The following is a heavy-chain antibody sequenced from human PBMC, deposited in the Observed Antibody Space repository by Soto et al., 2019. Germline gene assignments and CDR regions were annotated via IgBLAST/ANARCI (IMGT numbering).Heavy chain of an antibody. V-gene: IGHV3-30*18. Sequence: QVQLVESGGGVVQPGRSLRLSCAASGFTFSPYGMHWVRQAPGKGLEWVAVISYDGSTKYYADSVKGRFTISRDNSNNTLYLQMNSLRADDTAVYYCAKDLGGSYPERYYYYGMDIWSQGTTVTVSS. D-gene: IGHD1-26*01. CDR1: GFTFSPYG. CDR2: ISYDGSTK. J-gene: IGHJ6*02. CDR3: AKDLGGSYPERYYYYGMDI.